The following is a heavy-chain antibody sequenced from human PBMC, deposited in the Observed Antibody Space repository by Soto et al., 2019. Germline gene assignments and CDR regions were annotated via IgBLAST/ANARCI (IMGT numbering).Heavy chain of an antibody. J-gene: IGHJ4*02. D-gene: IGHD6-13*01. Sequence: GGSLRLSCAASGFTVSSNYMSWVRQAPGKGLEWVSVIYSGGSTYYADSVKGRFTISRDNSKNTLYLQMNSLRAEDTAVYYCAREGGIAAAGYDYWGQGTLVTVSS. CDR3: AREGGIAAAGYDY. CDR1: GFTVSSNY. V-gene: IGHV3-53*01. CDR2: IYSGGST.